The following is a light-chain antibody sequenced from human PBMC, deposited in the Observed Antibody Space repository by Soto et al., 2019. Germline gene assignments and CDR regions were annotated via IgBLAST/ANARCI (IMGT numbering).Light chain of an antibody. V-gene: IGLV2-14*01. Sequence: QSALTQPAAVSGSPGQSITISCAGTNSDIGDYDYVSWYQHHPGKAPRLLIYEVSSRPSGVANRFSASKSGNTASLTVSGLQAEDEADYYCSSYAGSNNVVVFGGGTKLTVL. J-gene: IGLJ2*01. CDR2: EVS. CDR1: NSDIGDYDY. CDR3: SSYAGSNNVVV.